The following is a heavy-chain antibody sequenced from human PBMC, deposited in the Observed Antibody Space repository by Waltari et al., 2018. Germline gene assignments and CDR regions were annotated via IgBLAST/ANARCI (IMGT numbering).Heavy chain of an antibody. J-gene: IGHJ4*02. CDR3: ARGSGWYDRPPGPIDY. CDR2: IWYDGSNK. V-gene: IGHV3-33*01. CDR1: GFTFSSYG. D-gene: IGHD6-19*01. Sequence: QVQLVESGGGVVQPGRSLRLSCAASGFTFSSYGMHWVRQAPGKGLEWVAVIWYDGSNKYYADSVKGRFTISRDNSKNTLYLQMNSLRDEDTAVYYCARGSGWYDRPPGPIDYWGQGTLVTVSS.